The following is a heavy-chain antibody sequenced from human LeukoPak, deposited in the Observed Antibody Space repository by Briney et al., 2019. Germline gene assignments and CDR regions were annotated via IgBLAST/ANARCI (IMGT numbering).Heavy chain of an antibody. CDR3: ATALVAAHPQSCAFDI. J-gene: IGHJ3*02. CDR2: INPNSGGT. D-gene: IGHD6-6*01. Sequence: ASVKVSCKASGYTFTGYYMHWVRQAPGQGLEWMGWINPNSGGTNYAQKFQGRVTMTRDTSISTAYMELSRLRSDDTAVYYCATALVAAHPQSCAFDIWGQGTMVTVSS. CDR1: GYTFTGYY. V-gene: IGHV1-2*02.